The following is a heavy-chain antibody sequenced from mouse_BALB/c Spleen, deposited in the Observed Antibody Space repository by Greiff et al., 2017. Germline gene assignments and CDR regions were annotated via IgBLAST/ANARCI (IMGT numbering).Heavy chain of an antibody. D-gene: IGHD1-1*01. J-gene: IGHJ1*01. V-gene: IGHV1-14*01. CDR1: GYAFTSYV. Sequence: VQLQQSGPELVKPGASVKMSCKASGYAFTSYVMHWVKQKPGQGLEWIGYINPYNDGTKYNEKFKGKATLTSDKSSSTAYMELSSLTSEDSAVYYCARGGSSYRWYFDVWGAGTTVTVSS. CDR2: INPYNDGT. CDR3: ARGGSSYRWYFDV.